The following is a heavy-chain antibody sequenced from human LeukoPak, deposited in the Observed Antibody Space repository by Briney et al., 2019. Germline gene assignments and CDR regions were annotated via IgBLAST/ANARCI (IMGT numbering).Heavy chain of an antibody. D-gene: IGHD3-22*01. J-gene: IGHJ4*02. CDR3: ARVPYYYDSSGYYFDY. V-gene: IGHV1-69*10. CDR2: IIPILGIA. CDR1: GGTFSSYA. Sequence: SVKVSCKASGGTFSSYAISWVRQAPGQGLEWMGRIIPILGIANYAQKFQGRVTITADKSTSTAYMELSSLRSEDTAVYYCARVPYYYDSSGYYFDYWGQGTLVTVSS.